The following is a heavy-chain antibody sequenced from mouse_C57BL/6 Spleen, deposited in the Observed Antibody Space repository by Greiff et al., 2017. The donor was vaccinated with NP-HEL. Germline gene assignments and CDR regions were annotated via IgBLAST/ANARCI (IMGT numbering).Heavy chain of an antibody. CDR1: GYTFTSYW. CDR3: ARGGYYGSPDY. J-gene: IGHJ2*01. V-gene: IGHV1-53*01. Sequence: QVQLQQPGTELVKPGASVKLSCKASGYTFTSYWMHWVKQRPGQGLEWIGNINPSNGGTNYNEKFKSKATLTVDKSTSTAYMQLISLTSEDSAVYYCARGGYYGSPDYWGQGTTLTVSS. CDR2: INPSNGGT. D-gene: IGHD1-1*01.